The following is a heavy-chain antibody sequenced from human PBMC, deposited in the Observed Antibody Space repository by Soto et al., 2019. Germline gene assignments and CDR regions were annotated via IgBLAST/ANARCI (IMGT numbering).Heavy chain of an antibody. Sequence: HPGGSLRLSCAASGFTFSRHGLSWVRQAPGKGLEWVSTINPSGDSTFYADSVKGRFTISRDNSKNTVYLQMNSLSVGDTAVYLCAKVDVSITRAFDIWGQGALVTVSS. V-gene: IGHV3-23*01. J-gene: IGHJ4*03. D-gene: IGHD1-20*01. CDR2: INPSGDST. CDR3: AKVDVSITRAFDI. CDR1: GFTFSRHG.